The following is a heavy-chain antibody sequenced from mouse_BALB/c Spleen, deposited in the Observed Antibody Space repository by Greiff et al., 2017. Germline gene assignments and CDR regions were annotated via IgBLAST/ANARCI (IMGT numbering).Heavy chain of an antibody. V-gene: IGHV5-12-2*01. CDR2: ISNGGGST. CDR3: AKLDGGFAY. CDR1: GFTFSSYT. Sequence: EVQLVESGGGLVQPGGSLKLSCAASGFTFSSYTMSWVRQTPEKRLEWVAYISNGGGSTYYPDTVKGRFTISRDNAKNTLYLQMSSLKSEDTAMYYCAKLDGGFAYWGQGTLVTVSA. J-gene: IGHJ3*01.